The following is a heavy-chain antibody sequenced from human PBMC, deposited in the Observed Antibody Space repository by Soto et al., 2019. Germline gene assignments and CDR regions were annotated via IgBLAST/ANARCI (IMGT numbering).Heavy chain of an antibody. CDR1: GGSFSGYY. J-gene: IGHJ4*02. Sequence: SETLSLTCAVYGGSFSGYYWSWIRQPPGKGLEWIGEINHSGSTNYNPSLKSRVTISVDTSKNQFSLKLSFVTAADTAVYYCARGFETMVRGAAGLFDYWGQGTLVTVSS. CDR3: ARGFETMVRGAAGLFDY. V-gene: IGHV4-34*01. CDR2: INHSGST. D-gene: IGHD3-10*01.